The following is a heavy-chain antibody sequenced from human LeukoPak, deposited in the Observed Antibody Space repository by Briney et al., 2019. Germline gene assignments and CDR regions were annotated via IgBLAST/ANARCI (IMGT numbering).Heavy chain of an antibody. CDR1: AGSNRGYY. CDR3: GAESERWLVRS. D-gene: IGHD6-19*01. Sequence: SETLSLTCIVSAGSNRGYYWSWIRQPPGKGLEWIGYIYYSGSTKYNPSLKSRVTISIDTSKNQFSLKLSSVTAADTAVYYCGAESERWLVRSWGQGTLVTVSS. J-gene: IGHJ4*02. CDR2: IYYSGST. V-gene: IGHV4-59*01.